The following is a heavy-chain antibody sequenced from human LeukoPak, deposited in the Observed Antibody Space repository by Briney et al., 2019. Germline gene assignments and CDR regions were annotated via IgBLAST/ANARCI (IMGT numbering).Heavy chain of an antibody. J-gene: IGHJ4*02. CDR1: GGSISSGDYY. V-gene: IGHV4-30-4*01. D-gene: IGHD3-10*01. CDR3: ARGDSMVRGVIPPYFDY. Sequence: PSQTLSLTCTVSGGSISSGDYYWSWIRQPPGKGLEWIGYIYYSGSTYYNPSLKSRVTISVDTSKNQFSLKLSSVTAADTSVYYCARGDSMVRGVIPPYFDYWGQGTLVTVSS. CDR2: IYYSGST.